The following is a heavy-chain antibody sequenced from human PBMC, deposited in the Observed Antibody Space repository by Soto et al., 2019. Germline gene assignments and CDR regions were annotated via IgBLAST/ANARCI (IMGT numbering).Heavy chain of an antibody. CDR3: ARDRPMIVDGGDY. CDR1: GFTFSSYA. D-gene: IGHD3-22*01. V-gene: IGHV3-30-3*01. CDR2: ISYDGSNK. J-gene: IGHJ4*02. Sequence: QVQLVESGGGVVQPGRSLRLSCAASGFTFSSYAMHWVRQAPGKGLEWVAVISYDGSNKYYADSVKGRFTISRDNSKNTLYLQMNSLRAEDTAVYYCARDRPMIVDGGDYWGQGTLVTVSS.